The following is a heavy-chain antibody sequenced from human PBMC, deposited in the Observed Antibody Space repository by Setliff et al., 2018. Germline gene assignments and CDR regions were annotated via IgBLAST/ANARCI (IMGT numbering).Heavy chain of an antibody. CDR2: INRDGSTT. CDR1: GFTFSGFY. V-gene: IGHV3-43*01. CDR3: AKEQFGNTWVTFDS. D-gene: IGHD3-10*01. Sequence: TGGSLRLSCAASGFTFSGFYMHWVRQAPGKGLEWVSLINRDGSTTYYADSGRGRFTISRDNSKNSLFLQMKNLRTEDTALYYCAKEQFGNTWVTFDSWGQGTLVTVSS. J-gene: IGHJ4*02.